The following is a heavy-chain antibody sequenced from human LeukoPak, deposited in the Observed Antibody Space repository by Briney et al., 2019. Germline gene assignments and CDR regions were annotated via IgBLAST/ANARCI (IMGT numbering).Heavy chain of an antibody. V-gene: IGHV3-48*01. CDR2: ISSSSSTI. CDR3: ARTPYGDYAFDI. Sequence: GGSLRLSCAASGFTFSSYSMSWVRQAPGKGLEWVSYISSSSSTISYPDSVKGRFTISRDNAKNSLYLQMNNLRAEDTAVYYCARTPYGDYAFDIWGQGTMVTVSS. J-gene: IGHJ3*02. CDR1: GFTFSSYS. D-gene: IGHD4-17*01.